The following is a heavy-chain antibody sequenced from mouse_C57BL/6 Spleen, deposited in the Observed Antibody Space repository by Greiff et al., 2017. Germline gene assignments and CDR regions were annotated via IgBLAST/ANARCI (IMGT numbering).Heavy chain of an antibody. J-gene: IGHJ3*01. Sequence: VQLQQSGPELVKPGASVKISCKVSGYSFTSYYIHWVKARPGQGLEWIGWIYPGSGNTKYNEKFKGKAIMSADISSSTAYMLLSSLTSEDSAVYYCAGSTIFDGFAYWGRGTLVTVSA. CDR3: AGSTIFDGFAY. CDR1: GYSFTSYY. D-gene: IGHD1-1*02. CDR2: IYPGSGNT. V-gene: IGHV1-66*01.